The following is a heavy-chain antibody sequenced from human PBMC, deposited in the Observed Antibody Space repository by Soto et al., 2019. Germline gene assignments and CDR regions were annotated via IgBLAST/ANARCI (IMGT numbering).Heavy chain of an antibody. CDR1: GGFVSSGSYY. CDR3: ARVERGTATTVVDAFDI. CDR2: MSHSGGT. V-gene: IGHV4-34*01. D-gene: IGHD1-1*01. Sequence: QVQLQQWGAGLLKPSETLSLTCAVYGGFVSSGSYYWSWIRQPPGKGLEWIGEMSHSGGTHFNPSLTRRVTTSVDTSKHQFSLKMSSVTAAATALYYCARVERGTATTVVDAFDIWGPGTMVTVSS. J-gene: IGHJ3*02.